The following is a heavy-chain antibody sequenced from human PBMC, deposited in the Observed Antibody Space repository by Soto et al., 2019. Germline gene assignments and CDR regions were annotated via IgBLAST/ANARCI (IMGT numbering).Heavy chain of an antibody. D-gene: IGHD3-9*01. CDR2: ISYDGSNK. Sequence: LRLSCAASGFTFSSYGMHWVRQAPGKGLEWVAVISYDGSNKYYADSVKGRFTISRDNSKNTLYLQMNSLRAEDTAVYYCASLLRYFDWPPLDYWGQGTLVTVSS. CDR3: ASLLRYFDWPPLDY. J-gene: IGHJ4*02. CDR1: GFTFSSYG. V-gene: IGHV3-30*03.